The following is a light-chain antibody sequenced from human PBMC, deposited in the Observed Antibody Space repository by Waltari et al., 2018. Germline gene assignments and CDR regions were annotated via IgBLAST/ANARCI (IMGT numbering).Light chain of an antibody. CDR2: EHN. CDR3: QSYYAYDVI. Sequence: NFMLTQPHSVSGSAGKTVIISCTGSSDNIANNYVQWYQHRPGSAPVTLIYEHNQRAYWVPDRFSGSIDSSSNSASLTISGLRTEDEAYYFCQSYYAYDVIFGGGTKLTVL. V-gene: IGLV6-57*02. CDR1: SDNIANNY. J-gene: IGLJ2*01.